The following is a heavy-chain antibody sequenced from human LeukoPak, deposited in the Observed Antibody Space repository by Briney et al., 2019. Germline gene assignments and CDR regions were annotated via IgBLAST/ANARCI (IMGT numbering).Heavy chain of an antibody. D-gene: IGHD3-16*01. Sequence: GSLRLSCAASGFTVSSNYMNWVRQAPGKGLEWVSVIFSGGSTYYADSVRGRFTISRDNPRNTVYLQMNSLRAEDTAVYYCEGGFDYWGQGTLVTVSS. CDR3: EGGFDY. CDR1: GFTVSSNY. CDR2: IFSGGST. V-gene: IGHV3-53*01. J-gene: IGHJ4*02.